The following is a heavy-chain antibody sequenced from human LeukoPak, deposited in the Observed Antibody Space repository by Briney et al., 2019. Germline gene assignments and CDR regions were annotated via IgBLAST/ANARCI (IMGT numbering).Heavy chain of an antibody. CDR1: GGTFSSYA. Sequence: ASVKVSCKASGGTFSSYAISWVRQAPGQGLEWMGGIIPIFGTANYAQKFQGRVTITTDESTSTAYMELSSLGSEDTAVYYCARGIAAAGTNVDDWFDPWGQGTLVTVSS. CDR2: IIPIFGTA. V-gene: IGHV1-69*05. D-gene: IGHD6-13*01. J-gene: IGHJ5*02. CDR3: ARGIAAAGTNVDDWFDP.